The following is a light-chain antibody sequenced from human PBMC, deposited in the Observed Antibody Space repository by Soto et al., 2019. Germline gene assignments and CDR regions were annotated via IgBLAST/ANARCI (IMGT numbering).Light chain of an antibody. CDR2: GNS. CDR1: SSNLGAGYD. CDR3: QPYDYSLTASV. J-gene: IGLJ3*02. V-gene: IGLV1-40*01. Sequence: QSVLTQPPSVSGAPGQTITLSCTGNSSNLGAGYDVHWYQQLRGAAPKLVIFGNSNRPSGVPDRFSGSKSGTSASLAITGFQAEDEADDYCQPYDYSLTASVFGGGTQLTVL.